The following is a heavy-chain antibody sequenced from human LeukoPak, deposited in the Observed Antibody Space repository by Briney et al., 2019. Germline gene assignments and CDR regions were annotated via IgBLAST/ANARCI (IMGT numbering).Heavy chain of an antibody. CDR1: GFTFSSYW. CDR2: INHSGST. V-gene: IGHV4-34*01. Sequence: GSLRLSCAASGFTFSSYWMSWVRQAPGKGLEWIGEINHSGSTNYNPSLKSRVTISVDTSKNQFSLKLSSVTAADTAVYYCARGRDWFDPWGQGTLVTVSS. J-gene: IGHJ5*02. CDR3: ARGRDWFDP.